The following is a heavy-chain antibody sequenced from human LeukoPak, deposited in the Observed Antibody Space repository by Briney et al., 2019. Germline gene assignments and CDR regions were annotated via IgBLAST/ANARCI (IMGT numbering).Heavy chain of an antibody. CDR2: IYYSGST. Sequence: SETLSLTCTVSGGSISSYYWSWIRQPPGKGLEWIGYIYYSGSTNYNPSLKSRVTISVDTSKNQFSLKLSSVTAADTAVYYCARGGWIRAPPHGGYYFDYWGQGTLVTVSS. CDR1: GGSISSYY. J-gene: IGHJ4*02. D-gene: IGHD5-18*01. V-gene: IGHV4-59*01. CDR3: ARGGWIRAPPHGGYYFDY.